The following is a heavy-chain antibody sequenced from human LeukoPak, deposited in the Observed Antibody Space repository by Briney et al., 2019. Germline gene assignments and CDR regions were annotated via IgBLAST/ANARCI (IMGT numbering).Heavy chain of an antibody. J-gene: IGHJ6*03. CDR3: ARGRSIAAGPWSPGTYYYYYMDV. D-gene: IGHD6-13*01. Sequence: SVKVSCKASGGTFSSYAISWVRQAPGQGLEWMGGIIPIFGTANYAQKFQGRVTITADESTSTAYMELSSLRAEDTAVYYCARGRSIAAGPWSPGTYYYYYMDVWGKGATVTVSS. CDR1: GGTFSSYA. CDR2: IIPIFGTA. V-gene: IGHV1-69*13.